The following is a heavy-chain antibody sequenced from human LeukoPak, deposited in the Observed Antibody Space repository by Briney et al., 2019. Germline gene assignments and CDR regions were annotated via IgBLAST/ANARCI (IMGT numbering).Heavy chain of an antibody. CDR1: GFTFSSYG. V-gene: IGHV3-30*03. J-gene: IGHJ4*02. D-gene: IGHD2-8*01. Sequence: GGSLRLSCAASGFTFSSYGMHWVRQAPGKGLEWVAVISYDGSNKYYADSVKGRFTISRDNSKNTLYLQMNSLRAEDTAVYYCARDSETAGEWFDYWGQGTLVTVSS. CDR2: ISYDGSNK. CDR3: ARDSETAGEWFDY.